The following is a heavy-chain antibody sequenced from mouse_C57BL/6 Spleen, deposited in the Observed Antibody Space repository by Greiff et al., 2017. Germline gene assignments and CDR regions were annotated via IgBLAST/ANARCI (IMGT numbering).Heavy chain of an antibody. D-gene: IGHD2-5*01. CDR1: GFAISDSC. Sequence: QVQLKESGPELVKPGASVKLSCKASGFAISDSCMNWVKQRTGQGLEWIGRIYPGDGDPNYARKFQGKATLTADKSSNTAYLQLSSLTSEDSAVYFCATGSNRFDYWGQGTLLTVSA. CDR3: ATGSNRFDY. CDR2: IYPGDGDP. J-gene: IGHJ3*01. V-gene: IGHV1-82*01.